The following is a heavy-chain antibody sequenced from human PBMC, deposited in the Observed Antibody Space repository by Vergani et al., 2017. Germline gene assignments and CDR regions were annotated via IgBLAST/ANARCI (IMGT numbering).Heavy chain of an antibody. D-gene: IGHD3-22*01. Sequence: QVQLQESGPGLVKPSETLSLTCTVSGGSISSYYWSWIWQPPGKGLEWIGYIYYSGSTNYNPSLKSRVTISVGTSKNQFSLKLSSVTAADTAVYYCARHWGQWLLGYWGQGTLVTVSS. CDR2: IYYSGST. CDR3: ARHWGQWLLGY. V-gene: IGHV4-59*01. CDR1: GGSISSYY. J-gene: IGHJ4*02.